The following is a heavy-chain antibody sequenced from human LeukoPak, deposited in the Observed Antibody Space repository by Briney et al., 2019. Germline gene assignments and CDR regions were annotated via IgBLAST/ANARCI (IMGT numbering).Heavy chain of an antibody. CDR1: GFTFSSYA. CDR2: ISYDGSNK. CDR3: ARSTTVTTRIADY. Sequence: GGSLRLSCAASGFTFSSYAMHWVRQAPGKGLEWVAVISYDGSNKYYADSVKGRFTISRDNSKNTLYLQTNSLRAEDTAVYYCARSTTVTTRIADYWGQGTLVTVSS. D-gene: IGHD4-11*01. J-gene: IGHJ4*02. V-gene: IGHV3-30-3*01.